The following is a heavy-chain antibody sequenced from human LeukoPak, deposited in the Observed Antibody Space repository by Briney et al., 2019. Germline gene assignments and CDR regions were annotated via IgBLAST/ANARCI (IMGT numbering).Heavy chain of an antibody. CDR1: GFTFSSYG. D-gene: IGHD2-2*01. CDR3: AKGDDVPAAPLGY. CDR2: IRYDGSNK. V-gene: IGHV3-30*02. J-gene: IGHJ4*02. Sequence: PGGSLRLSCAASGFTFSSYGMHWVRQAPGKGLEWVAFIRYDGSNKYYADSVKGRFTISRDNSKNTLYLQTNSLRAEDTAVYYCAKGDDVPAAPLGYWGQGTLVTVSS.